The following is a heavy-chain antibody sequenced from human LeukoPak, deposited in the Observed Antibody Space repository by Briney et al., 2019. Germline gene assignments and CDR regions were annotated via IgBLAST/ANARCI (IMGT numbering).Heavy chain of an antibody. CDR2: IDWDDDK. CDR1: GFSLSISGMC. CDR3: VRYTSGHYYFEY. Sequence: ESGPTLVNPTQTLTLTCAFSGFSLSISGMCVTWIRQPPGKALEWLARIDWDDDKYYSTTLKTRLTISKDTSKNQVVLTMTNMDPVDTATYYCVRYTSGHYYFEYWGQGILVTVSS. J-gene: IGHJ4*02. D-gene: IGHD6-19*01. V-gene: IGHV2-70*11.